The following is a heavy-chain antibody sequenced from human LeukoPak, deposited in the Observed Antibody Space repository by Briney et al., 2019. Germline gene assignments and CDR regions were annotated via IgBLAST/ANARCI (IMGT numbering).Heavy chain of an antibody. CDR2: IYYSGST. V-gene: IGHV4-59*02. Sequence: PSETLSLTCTVSGGSVSSYYWSWIRQPPGKGLEWIGYIYYSGSTNYNPSLKSRVTISVDTSKNQFSLKLSSVTAADTAVYYCARDQGFGELYAAFDIWGQGTMVTVSS. CDR1: GGSVSSYY. CDR3: ARDQGFGELYAAFDI. D-gene: IGHD3-10*01. J-gene: IGHJ3*02.